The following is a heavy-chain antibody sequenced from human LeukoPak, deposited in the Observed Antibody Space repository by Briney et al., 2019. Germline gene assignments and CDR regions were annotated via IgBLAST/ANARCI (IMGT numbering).Heavy chain of an antibody. CDR3: ARNGYYRSWFAP. CDR1: GDSVSRGYY. D-gene: IGHD3-22*01. CDR2: IYRSGTT. V-gene: IGHV4-38-2*01. Sequence: SETLSLTCAVSGDSVSRGYYWGWIRQSPGKGLEWIGSIYRSGTTYYNPSLKSRVTISIDTSKNHFSLKLTSVTAADTAVYYCARNGYYRSWFAPWGQGTLVTVSS. J-gene: IGHJ5*02.